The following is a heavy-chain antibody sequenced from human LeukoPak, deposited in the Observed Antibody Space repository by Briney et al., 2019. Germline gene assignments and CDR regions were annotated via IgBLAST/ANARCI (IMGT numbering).Heavy chain of an antibody. CDR1: GFTFSSYA. Sequence: GGSLRLSCAASGFTFSSYAMSWVRQAPGKGLEWVSAISGSGGSTYYADSVKGRFTISRDNSKNTLYLQMNSLRAEDTAVYYCAKDGNDIVVVPAAPDYWGQGTLVTVSS. V-gene: IGHV3-23*01. CDR2: ISGSGGST. J-gene: IGHJ4*02. CDR3: AKDGNDIVVVPAAPDY. D-gene: IGHD2-2*01.